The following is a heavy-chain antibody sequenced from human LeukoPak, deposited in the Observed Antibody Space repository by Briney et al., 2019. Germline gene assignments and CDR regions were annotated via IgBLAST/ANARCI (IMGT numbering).Heavy chain of an antibody. CDR2: INPNSGGT. J-gene: IGHJ5*02. CDR1: GYTFTGYY. V-gene: IGHV1-2*02. CDR3: ARDLGGRYSWFDP. D-gene: IGHD1-26*01. Sequence: ASVKVSCKASGYTFTGYYMHWVRQAPGQGLEWMGWINPNSGGTNYAQKFQGRVTMTRDTSISTAYMDLSSLTSDDTAVYYCARDLGGRYSWFDPWGQGTLVTVSS.